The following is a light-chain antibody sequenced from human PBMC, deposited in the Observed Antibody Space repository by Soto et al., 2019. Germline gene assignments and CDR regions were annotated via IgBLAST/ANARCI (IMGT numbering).Light chain of an antibody. J-gene: IGLJ2*01. CDR1: NIGSKS. CDR2: YDS. CDR3: HVSDSSSDPVV. Sequence: SYELTQPPSVSVAPGKTGRITRGGTNIGSKSVHWYQQKPGQAPVLVIYYDSDRPSGIPERFSGSNSGNTATLTISRGDGVEEADYCCHVSDSSSDPVVFGGGTQLTVL. V-gene: IGLV3-21*04.